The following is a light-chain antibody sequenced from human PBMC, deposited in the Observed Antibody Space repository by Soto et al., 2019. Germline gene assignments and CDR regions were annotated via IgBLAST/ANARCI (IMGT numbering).Light chain of an antibody. Sequence: QSVLTQPASVSGSPGQSITISCTGTSSDVGGYNYVSWYQQHPGKAPRLMIFEVSDRPSGVSNRFSGSKSGNTASLTISGLQAEDEADYYCSSYTGRTPVVFGGGTKLTVL. J-gene: IGLJ3*02. CDR3: SSYTGRTPVV. CDR2: EVS. V-gene: IGLV2-14*01. CDR1: SSDVGGYNY.